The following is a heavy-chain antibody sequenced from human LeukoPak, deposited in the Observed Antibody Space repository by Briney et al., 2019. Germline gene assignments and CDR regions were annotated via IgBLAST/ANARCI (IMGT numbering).Heavy chain of an antibody. D-gene: IGHD2-15*01. CDR3: ARSGNCSGGSCYSGIGYYYYGMDV. Sequence: PGGSLRLSCAASGFTFSSYDMHWVRQATGKGLEWVSAIGTAGDTYYPGSVKGRFTISRENAKNSLYLQMNSLRAGDTAVYYCARSGNCSGGSCYSGIGYYYYGMDVWGQGTTVTVSS. V-gene: IGHV3-13*01. CDR1: GFTFSSYD. CDR2: IGTAGDT. J-gene: IGHJ6*02.